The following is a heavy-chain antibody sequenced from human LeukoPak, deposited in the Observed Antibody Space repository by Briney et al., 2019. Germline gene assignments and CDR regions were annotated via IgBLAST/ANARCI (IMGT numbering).Heavy chain of an antibody. CDR1: GITFSNAW. J-gene: IGHJ4*02. CDR3: TTFYY. Sequence: GGSLRLSCAASGITFSNAWMTWVRQAPGKGLEWVGRIKSQTDNGTTDYAAPAKGRFTISRDDSKNTLYLQMNSLKTEDTAVYYYTTFYYWGQGTLVTVSS. V-gene: IGHV3-15*01. CDR2: IKSQTDNGTT.